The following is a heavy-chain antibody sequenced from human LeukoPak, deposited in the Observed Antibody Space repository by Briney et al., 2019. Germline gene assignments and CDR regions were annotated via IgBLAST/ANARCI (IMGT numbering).Heavy chain of an antibody. J-gene: IGHJ3*02. CDR3: ARERALSMVRGVHLNDAFDI. CDR1: GYTFTSYG. Sequence: ASVKVSCKAPGYTFTSYGISWVRQAPGQGLEWMGWISAYNGNTNYAQKLQGRVTMTTDTSTSTAYMELRSLRSDDTAVYYCARERALSMVRGVHLNDAFDIWGQGTMVTVSS. CDR2: ISAYNGNT. V-gene: IGHV1-18*04. D-gene: IGHD3-10*01.